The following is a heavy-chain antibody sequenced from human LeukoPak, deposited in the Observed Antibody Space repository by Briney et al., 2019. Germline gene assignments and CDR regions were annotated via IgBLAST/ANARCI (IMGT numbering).Heavy chain of an antibody. CDR1: GGSFSGYY. J-gene: IGHJ6*03. V-gene: IGHV4-34*01. CDR2: INHSGST. Sequence: SETLSLTCAVYGGSFSGYYWSWIRQPPGKRLEWIGEINHSGSTNYNPSLKSRVTISVDTSKNQFSLKLSSVTAADTAVYYCARVSSSTSWSLRFLEWLSHYYMDAWGKGTTVTVSS. D-gene: IGHD3-3*01. CDR3: ARVSSSTSWSLRFLEWLSHYYMDA.